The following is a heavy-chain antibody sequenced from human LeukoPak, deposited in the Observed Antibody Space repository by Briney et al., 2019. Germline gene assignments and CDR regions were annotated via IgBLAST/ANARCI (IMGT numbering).Heavy chain of an antibody. J-gene: IGHJ5*02. CDR1: GGSISSYY. CDR3: ARDLRVSGATSYNWFDP. CDR2: IYYSGST. D-gene: IGHD1-26*01. Sequence: SETLSLTCTVSGGSISSYYWSWIRQPPGKGLEWIGFIYYSGSTNYNPSLKSRVTISVDTSKNQFSLNLSSVTAADTAVYYCARDLRVSGATSYNWFDPWGQGTLVTVSS. V-gene: IGHV4-59*12.